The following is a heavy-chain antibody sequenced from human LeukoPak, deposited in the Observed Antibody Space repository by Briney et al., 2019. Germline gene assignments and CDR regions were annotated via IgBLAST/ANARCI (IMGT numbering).Heavy chain of an antibody. D-gene: IGHD6-19*01. Sequence: GGSLRLSCAASGFTFSSYSMNWVRQAPGKGLEWVSSISSSSSYIYYADSVKGRFTISRDNAKNSLYLQMNSLRAEDTAVYYCAKDYRDSSGWGPNYFDYWGQGTLVTVSS. CDR3: AKDYRDSSGWGPNYFDY. J-gene: IGHJ4*02. CDR1: GFTFSSYS. CDR2: ISSSSSYI. V-gene: IGHV3-21*04.